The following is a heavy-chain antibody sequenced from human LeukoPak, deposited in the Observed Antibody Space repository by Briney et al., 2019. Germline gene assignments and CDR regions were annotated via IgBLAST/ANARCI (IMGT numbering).Heavy chain of an antibody. CDR3: ARIEYWAVAGRGFDY. CDR1: GGSSSGYY. V-gene: IGHV4-34*01. D-gene: IGHD6-19*01. CDR2: INHSGST. J-gene: IGHJ4*02. Sequence: SETLSLTCAVYGGSSSGYYWSWIRQPPGKGLEWIGEINHSGSTNYNPSLKSRVTISVDTSKNQFSLKLSSVTAADTAVYYCARIEYWAVAGRGFDYWGQGTLVTVSS.